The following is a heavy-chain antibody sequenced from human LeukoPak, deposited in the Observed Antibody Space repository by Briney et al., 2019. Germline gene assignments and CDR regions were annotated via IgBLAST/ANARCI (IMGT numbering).Heavy chain of an antibody. Sequence: GGSLRLSCAASGFTFSSYWMSWVRQAPGKGLEWVANIKQDGSEKYYVDSVEGRFTISRDNAKNSLYLQMNSLRAEDTAVYYCARDLGGSGSVWFDPWGQGTLVTVSS. D-gene: IGHD3-10*01. CDR3: ARDLGGSGSVWFDP. CDR2: IKQDGSEK. CDR1: GFTFSSYW. J-gene: IGHJ5*02. V-gene: IGHV3-7*01.